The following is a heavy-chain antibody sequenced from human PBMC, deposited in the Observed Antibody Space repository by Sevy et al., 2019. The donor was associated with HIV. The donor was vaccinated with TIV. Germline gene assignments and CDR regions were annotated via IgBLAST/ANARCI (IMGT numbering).Heavy chain of an antibody. CDR1: GFTFSSYA. CDR3: AKSGGLVRSYYYYYYMDV. J-gene: IGHJ6*03. D-gene: IGHD6-19*01. Sequence: GGSLRLSCAASGFTFSSYAMSWVRQAPGKGLEWVSAISGSGGSTYYADSVKGRFTISRDNSKNTLYLQMNSLRAEDTAVYYCAKSGGLVRSYYYYYYMDVWGKGTTVTVSS. V-gene: IGHV3-23*01. CDR2: ISGSGGST.